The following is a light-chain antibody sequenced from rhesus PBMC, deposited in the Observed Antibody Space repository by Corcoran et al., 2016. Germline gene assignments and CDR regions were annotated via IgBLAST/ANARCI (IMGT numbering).Light chain of an antibody. Sequence: DIQMTQSPSSLSASVGDTVTITCRASQSISSWLDWYQQKPWKAPKFLIYKAASLQTGVPLRFSGSRSGTEFTLTIISLEPEDFATDDCLQYNSGPLTFGGGAKVEIK. CDR2: KAA. J-gene: IGKJ4*01. V-gene: IGKV1-22*01. CDR3: LQYNSGPLT. CDR1: QSISSW.